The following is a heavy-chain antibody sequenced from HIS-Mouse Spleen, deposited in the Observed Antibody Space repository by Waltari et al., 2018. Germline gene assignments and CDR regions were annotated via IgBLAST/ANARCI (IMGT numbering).Heavy chain of an antibody. J-gene: IGHJ2*01. D-gene: IGHD6-13*01. Sequence: QLQLQESGPGLVKPSETLSLTCTVSGGSISSSSYYWGWIRQPPGKGLEWIGSISYSGSPNYTQSLKSRVTISVDTSKNQFSLKLSSVTAADTAVYYCAREIPYSSSWYDWYFDLWGRGTLVTVSS. V-gene: IGHV4-39*07. CDR1: GGSISSSSYY. CDR2: ISYSGSP. CDR3: AREIPYSSSWYDWYFDL.